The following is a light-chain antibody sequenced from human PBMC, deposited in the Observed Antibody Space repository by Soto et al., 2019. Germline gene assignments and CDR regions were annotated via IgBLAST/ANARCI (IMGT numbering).Light chain of an antibody. CDR1: QSISSW. J-gene: IGKJ4*01. V-gene: IGKV1-5*03. Sequence: DIQITQSTSTLSASVGDRVTITFRASQSISSWLAWYQQKPGKAPNLLIYKASTLESGVPSMFSGSGSGTEFTLTICCVQPDDFATYYCQQHKSYPLTFGGGAKVAI. CDR2: KAS. CDR3: QQHKSYPLT.